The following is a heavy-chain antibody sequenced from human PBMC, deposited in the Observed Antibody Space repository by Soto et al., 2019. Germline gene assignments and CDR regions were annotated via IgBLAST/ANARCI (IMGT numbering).Heavy chain of an antibody. J-gene: IGHJ3*01. Sequence: EVQLVESGGGLVRPGVSQRLSCAASGFTFSYYWMHWVRQAPGKGLVWVSRIHSDGSSTTYADFVKGRFIISRDNARNTVDLQMNSVRVEDTAVYYCARGDRGAFDLWGQGTVVTVSS. D-gene: IGHD1-26*01. CDR1: GFTFSYYW. CDR3: ARGDRGAFDL. V-gene: IGHV3-74*01. CDR2: IHSDGSST.